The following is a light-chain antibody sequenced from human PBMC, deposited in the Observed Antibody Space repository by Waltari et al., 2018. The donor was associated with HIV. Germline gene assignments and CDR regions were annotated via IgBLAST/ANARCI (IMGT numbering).Light chain of an antibody. CDR3: LLYFGGAWV. CDR2: STA. Sequence: QTVVTQESSLTVSPGGTVTLTCASNSGAFTSDFHPTWIQQKPGQTPRALIYSTAYKHSWTPARFSGSLLGGKAALTLSTVQPEDEAAYYCLLYFGGAWVFGGGTKLTVL. V-gene: IGLV7-43*01. CDR1: SGAFTSDFH. J-gene: IGLJ3*02.